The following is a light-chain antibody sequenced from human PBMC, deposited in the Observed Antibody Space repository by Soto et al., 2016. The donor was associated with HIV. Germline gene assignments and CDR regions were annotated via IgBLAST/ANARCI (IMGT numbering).Light chain of an antibody. Sequence: DIQMTQSPSTVSASFGDRVTITCRASQNIVNWLAWYQQQPGKAPNLLIYRASTLKSGVPSRFSGTGSGTEFTLTISSLQPEDFATYYCQQYDTYPLTFGGGPTVEIK. V-gene: IGKV1-5*03. CDR3: QQYDTYPLT. CDR2: RAS. CDR1: QNIVNW. J-gene: IGKJ4*01.